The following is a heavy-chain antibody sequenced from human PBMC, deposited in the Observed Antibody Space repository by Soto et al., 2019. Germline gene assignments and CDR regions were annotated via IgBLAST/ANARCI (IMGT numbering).Heavy chain of an antibody. CDR1: GGSISSYY. D-gene: IGHD3-3*01. Sequence: SETLSLTCTVSGGSISSYYWSWIRQPPGKGLEWIGYIYDSGSTNYNPSLKSRVTISVDTSKNQFSLKLSSVTAADTAVYYCASHIRFYVTDWYFDLWGRDTLVTVSS. CDR3: ASHIRFYVTDWYFDL. J-gene: IGHJ2*01. CDR2: IYDSGST. V-gene: IGHV4-59*08.